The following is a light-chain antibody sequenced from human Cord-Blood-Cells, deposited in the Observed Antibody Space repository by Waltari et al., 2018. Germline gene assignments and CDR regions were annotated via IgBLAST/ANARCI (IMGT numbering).Light chain of an antibody. CDR3: QQYNNWPPYT. Sequence: EIVMTQSPATLSVSPGERATLSCRASQSVSSNLAWYQQKPGQAPRRLIYGASTRGTGIPARFSGSGSGTEFTLNISSLHSEGFAVYYWQQYNNWPPYTFGQGTKLEIK. J-gene: IGKJ2*01. CDR1: QSVSSN. V-gene: IGKV3-15*01. CDR2: GAS.